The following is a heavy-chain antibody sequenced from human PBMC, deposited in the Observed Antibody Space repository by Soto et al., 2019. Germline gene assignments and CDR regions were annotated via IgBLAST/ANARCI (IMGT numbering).Heavy chain of an antibody. CDR3: ARGWVGSGYDP. CDR1: GYTFINYG. D-gene: IGHD5-12*01. J-gene: IGHJ5*02. Sequence: GASVKVSCKASGYTFINYGINWVRQAPGQGLEWMGWITPYNGNTNYAQKLQGRVTMTTDTSTSTASMELRSLRSDDTAVYYCARGWVGSGYDPWGQGTLVTVSS. V-gene: IGHV1-18*01. CDR2: ITPYNGNT.